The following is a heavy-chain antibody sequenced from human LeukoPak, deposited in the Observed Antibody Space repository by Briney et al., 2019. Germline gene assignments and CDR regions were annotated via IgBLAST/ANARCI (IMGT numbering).Heavy chain of an antibody. CDR1: GFTFSSYE. Sequence: PGGSLRLSCAASGFTFSSYEMNWVRQAPGKGLEWVSYISSSGSTIYYADSVKGRFTISRDNAKNSLYLQMNSLRAEDTAVYYCARDGVSVRGSHGSQFDYWGQGTLVTVSS. CDR3: ARDGVSVRGSHGSQFDY. D-gene: IGHD1-26*01. J-gene: IGHJ4*02. CDR2: ISSSGSTI. V-gene: IGHV3-48*03.